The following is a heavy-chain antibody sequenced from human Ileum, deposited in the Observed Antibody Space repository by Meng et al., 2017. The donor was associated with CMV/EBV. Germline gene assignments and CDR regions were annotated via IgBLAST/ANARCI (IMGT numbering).Heavy chain of an antibody. V-gene: IGHV4-31*03. CDR1: GGSISSGGYY. CDR3: AAGRHIVVVPAAVNYGMDV. D-gene: IGHD2-2*01. Sequence: SETLSLTCTVSGGSISSGGYYWSWIRQHPGKGLEWIGYIYYSGSTYYNPSLKSRVTISVDTSKNQFSLKLSSVTAAGTAVYYCAAGRHIVVVPAAVNYGMDVWGQGTTVTVSS. J-gene: IGHJ6*02. CDR2: IYYSGST.